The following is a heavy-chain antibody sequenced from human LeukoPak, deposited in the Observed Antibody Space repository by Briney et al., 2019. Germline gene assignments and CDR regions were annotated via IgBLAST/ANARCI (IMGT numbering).Heavy chain of an antibody. Sequence: QPGGSLRLSCAASGSTFSTYAMSWVRQTPGKWLESVSSISGSNPGTYHATSVRGRFTISRENSKNTMDMQMNGLRAEDAAIYSCAKASVGHCSGAFCYPFDSWGQGKLVTVSS. CDR3: AKASVGHCSGAFCYPFDS. CDR2: ISGSNPGT. D-gene: IGHD2-15*01. V-gene: IGHV3-23*01. CDR1: GSTFSTYA. J-gene: IGHJ4*02.